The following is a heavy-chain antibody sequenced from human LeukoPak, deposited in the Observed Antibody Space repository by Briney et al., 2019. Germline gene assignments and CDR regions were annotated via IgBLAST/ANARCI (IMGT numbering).Heavy chain of an antibody. Sequence: ASVKVSCKASGYTFTSYSITWVRQAPGQGLEWMGWISPYNGNTNYAQKLQVRVTMTTDTSTSTAYMELRSLRSDDTAVYYCAKTVFTNYNILTGYFDYWGQGTLVTVSS. D-gene: IGHD3-9*01. V-gene: IGHV1-18*01. J-gene: IGHJ4*02. CDR1: GYTFTSYS. CDR2: ISPYNGNT. CDR3: AKTVFTNYNILTGYFDY.